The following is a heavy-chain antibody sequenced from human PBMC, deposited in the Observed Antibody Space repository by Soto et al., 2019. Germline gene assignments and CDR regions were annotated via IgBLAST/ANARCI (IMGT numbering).Heavy chain of an antibody. Sequence: PWWSLRLSCSASVFTFSSYWMHWFRQAPGKGLVWVSRINSDGSSTSYADSVKGRFTISRDNAKNTLYLQMNSLRAEDTAVYYCARPRGSYYYYYGMDVWGQGTTVTVSS. CDR3: ARPRGSYYYYYGMDV. V-gene: IGHV3-74*01. J-gene: IGHJ6*02. D-gene: IGHD3-16*01. CDR1: VFTFSSYW. CDR2: INSDGSST.